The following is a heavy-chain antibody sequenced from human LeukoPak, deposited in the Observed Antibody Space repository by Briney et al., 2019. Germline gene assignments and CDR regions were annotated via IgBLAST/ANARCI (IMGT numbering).Heavy chain of an antibody. Sequence: SETLSLTCTVSGGSISSGGYYWSWIGQHPGKGLEWIGYIYYSGSTYYNPSLKSRVTISVDTSKNQFSLKLSSVTAADTAVYYCARVTGMVRGVIIDEPPWFDPWGQGTLVTVSS. J-gene: IGHJ5*02. V-gene: IGHV4-31*03. CDR1: GGSISSGGYY. CDR2: IYYSGST. CDR3: ARVTGMVRGVIIDEPPWFDP. D-gene: IGHD3-10*01.